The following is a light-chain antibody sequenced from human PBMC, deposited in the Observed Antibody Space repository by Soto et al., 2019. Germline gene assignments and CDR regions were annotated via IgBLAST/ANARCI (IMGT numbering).Light chain of an antibody. CDR3: QQYNNWPWT. Sequence: EIVMTPSPATLSVSPVGRATLSCRASQSISDTLAWYQQKPGQAPRLLIYSASRGATGFPARFSGSGSGTDFTLTISSLQSEDFAVYDCQQYNNWPWTFGQGTKVDIK. CDR2: SAS. CDR1: QSISDT. V-gene: IGKV3-15*01. J-gene: IGKJ1*01.